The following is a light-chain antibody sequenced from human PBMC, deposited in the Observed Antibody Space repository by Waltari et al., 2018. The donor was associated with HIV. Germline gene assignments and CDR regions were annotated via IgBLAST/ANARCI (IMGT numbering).Light chain of an antibody. CDR3: QQYNNWPSWT. CDR2: GAS. J-gene: IGKJ1*01. Sequence: EIVMPQYPATLSVSPGERATLPCRASQGVSSNLAWYQQNPGQAPRLLIYGASTRATGIPARFSGSGSGTEFTLTISSLQSEDFAVYYCQQYNNWPSWTFGQGTKVEIK. CDR1: QGVSSN. V-gene: IGKV3-15*01.